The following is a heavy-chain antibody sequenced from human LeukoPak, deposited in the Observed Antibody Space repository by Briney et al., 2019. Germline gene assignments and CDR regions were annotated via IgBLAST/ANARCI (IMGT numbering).Heavy chain of an antibody. CDR2: IWYDGSNK. CDR3: ARVAAVAELDY. V-gene: IGHV3-33*01. Sequence: GGSLRLSRAASGFTFSSYGMHGVRQAPAKGREGVAVIWYDGSNKYYADSVKGRFTISRDNSKNTLYLQMNSLRAEDTAVYYCARVAAVAELDYWGQGTLVTVSS. J-gene: IGHJ4*02. D-gene: IGHD6-19*01. CDR1: GFTFSSYG.